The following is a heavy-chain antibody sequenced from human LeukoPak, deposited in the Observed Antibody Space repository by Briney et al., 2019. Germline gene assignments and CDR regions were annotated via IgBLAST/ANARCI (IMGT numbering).Heavy chain of an antibody. Sequence: ASVTVSCKASGYTFTSYDINWVRQATGQGLEWMGWMNPNSGNTGYAQKFQGRVTMTRNTSISTAYMELSSLRSEDTAVYYCARVGHYYDSSGYYEVGYYYDMDVWGQGTTVTVSS. V-gene: IGHV1-8*01. D-gene: IGHD3-22*01. J-gene: IGHJ6*02. CDR2: MNPNSGNT. CDR3: ARVGHYYDSSGYYEVGYYYDMDV. CDR1: GYTFTSYD.